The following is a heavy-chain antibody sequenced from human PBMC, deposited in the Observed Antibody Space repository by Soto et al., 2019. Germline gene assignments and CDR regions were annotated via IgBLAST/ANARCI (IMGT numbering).Heavy chain of an antibody. J-gene: IGHJ6*02. CDR1: GFTFSSYE. D-gene: IGHD4-4*01. Sequence: GGSPRLSCAASGFTFSSYEMNWVRQAPGKGLEWVSYISSSGSTIYYADSVKGRFTTSRDNAKNSLYLQMNSLRAEDTAVYYCAREQYNYGMDVWGQGTTVTVSS. CDR2: ISSSGSTI. CDR3: AREQYNYGMDV. V-gene: IGHV3-48*03.